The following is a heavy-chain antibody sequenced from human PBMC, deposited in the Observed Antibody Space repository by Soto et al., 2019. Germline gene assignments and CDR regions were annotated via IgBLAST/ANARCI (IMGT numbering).Heavy chain of an antibody. CDR2: IWYDGSNK. J-gene: IGHJ5*02. CDR1: GFTFSSYG. Sequence: QVQLVESGGGVVQPGRSLRLSCAASGFTFSSYGMHWVRQAPGKGLEWVAVIWYDGSNKYYADSVKGRFTISRDNSKNTLSLQMNSLRAEDTAVYYCARESARSWFDPWGQGTLVTVSS. D-gene: IGHD6-25*01. CDR3: ARESARSWFDP. V-gene: IGHV3-33*01.